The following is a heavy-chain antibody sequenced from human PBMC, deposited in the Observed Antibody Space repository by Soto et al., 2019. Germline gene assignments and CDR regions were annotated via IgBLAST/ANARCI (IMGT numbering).Heavy chain of an antibody. D-gene: IGHD2-8*01. J-gene: IGHJ5*02. CDR2: IYPADSDT. V-gene: IGHV5-51*01. Sequence: GESLKISCKGSGYNFNNYWIGWVRQMPGKGLEWMGLIYPADSDTRYSPSFEGQVTMTRNTSISTAYMELSSLRSEDTAVYYCAREVSYWFDPWGQGTLVTVSS. CDR3: AREVSYWFDP. CDR1: GYNFNNYW.